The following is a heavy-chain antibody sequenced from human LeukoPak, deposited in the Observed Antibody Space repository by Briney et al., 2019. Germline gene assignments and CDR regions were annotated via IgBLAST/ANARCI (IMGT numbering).Heavy chain of an antibody. CDR2: ISWSSGSI. CDR3: AKALERRIYYYGMDV. CDR1: GFTFDDYA. J-gene: IGHJ6*02. V-gene: IGHV3-9*01. Sequence: PGRSLRLSCAASGFTFDDYAMHWVRQAPGKGLEWVSGISWSSGSIGYADSVKGRFTISRDNAKNSLYLQMNSLRAEDTALYYCAKALERRIYYYGMDVWGQGTTVTVSS. D-gene: IGHD1-1*01.